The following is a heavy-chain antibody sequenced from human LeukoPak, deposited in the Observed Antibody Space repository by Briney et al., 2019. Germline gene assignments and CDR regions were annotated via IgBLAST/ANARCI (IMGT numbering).Heavy chain of an antibody. J-gene: IGHJ4*02. V-gene: IGHV3-30*18. CDR3: AKGGYSSGWYFDY. D-gene: IGHD6-19*01. CDR1: GFTFSSYG. CDR2: ISYDGSNK. Sequence: GGSLRLSCAASGFTFSSYGMHWVRQAPGKGLERVAVISYDGSNKYYADSVKGRFTISRDNSKKTLYMQMNSLRAEDTAVYYCAKGGYSSGWYFDYWGQGTLVTVSS.